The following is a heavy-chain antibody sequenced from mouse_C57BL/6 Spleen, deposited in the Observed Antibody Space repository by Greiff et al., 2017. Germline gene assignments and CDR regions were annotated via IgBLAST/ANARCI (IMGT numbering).Heavy chain of an antibody. Sequence: QVHVKQSGAELVRPGASVKLSCKASGYTFTDYYINWVKQRPGQGLEWIARIYPGSGNTYYNEKFKGKATLTAEKSSSTAYMQLSSLTSEDSAVYFCARDYYSSFYYAMDYWGQGTSVTVSS. CDR1: GYTFTDYY. CDR2: IYPGSGNT. J-gene: IGHJ4*01. CDR3: ARDYYSSFYYAMDY. V-gene: IGHV1-76*01. D-gene: IGHD2-5*01.